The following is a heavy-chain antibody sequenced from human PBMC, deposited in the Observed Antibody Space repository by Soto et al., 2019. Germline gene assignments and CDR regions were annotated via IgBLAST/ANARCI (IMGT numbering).Heavy chain of an antibody. CDR1: GGSISSGGYY. CDR2: IYYSGST. D-gene: IGHD3-3*01. CDR3: ASIGNSNYDFWSGYYTGIYNDY. Sequence: PSETLSPTCTVSGGSISSGGYYWSWIRQHPGKGLEWIGYIYYSGSTYYNPSLKSRVTISVDTSKNQFSLKLSSVTAADTAVYYCASIGNSNYDFWSGYYTGIYNDYWGQGTLVTVSS. J-gene: IGHJ4*02. V-gene: IGHV4-31*03.